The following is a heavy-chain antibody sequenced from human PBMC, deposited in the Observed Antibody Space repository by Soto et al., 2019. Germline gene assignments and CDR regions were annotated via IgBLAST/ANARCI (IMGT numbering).Heavy chain of an antibody. Sequence: QVQLQESGPGLVKPSGTLSLTCAVSSYSISNGYWCTWVRQPPGKGLDWIAEIYHSGINNYNPSLKSRVTISVDKSKNQFSLNLNSVTAADTAVYYCVRSGNYRLDTWGQGTLVTVSS. CDR2: IYHSGIN. V-gene: IGHV4-4*02. CDR1: SYSISNGYW. CDR3: VRSGNYRLDT. J-gene: IGHJ5*02. D-gene: IGHD6-25*01.